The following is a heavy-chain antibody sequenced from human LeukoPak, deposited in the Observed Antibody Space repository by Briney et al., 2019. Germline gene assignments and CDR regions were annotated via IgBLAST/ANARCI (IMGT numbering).Heavy chain of an antibody. D-gene: IGHD5-18*01. CDR2: IKPDSGAT. Sequence: AASVKVSCKASGYTFTGHYIHWVRQAPGQGLDWMGWIKPDSGATNYAQKFQGRVTMTRDTSISTAHMELNRLTSDDTAVYYCARPEYRYGYILDYWGQGTLVTVSS. V-gene: IGHV1-2*02. CDR1: GYTFTGHY. CDR3: ARPEYRYGYILDY. J-gene: IGHJ4*02.